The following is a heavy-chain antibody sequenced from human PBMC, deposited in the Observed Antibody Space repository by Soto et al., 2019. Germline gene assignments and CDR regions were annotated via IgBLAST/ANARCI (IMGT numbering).Heavy chain of an antibody. J-gene: IGHJ4*02. CDR1: GFTFSSHS. Sequence: GGSLRLSCAVSGFTFSSHSMNWVRQAPGKGLEWVASISSGSSDTWYADSVKGRFIISRDNAQNSLFLQMNTLRPEDTAMYYCARVAYWGPGTQVTVSS. V-gene: IGHV3-21*01. CDR3: ARVAY. CDR2: ISSGSSDT.